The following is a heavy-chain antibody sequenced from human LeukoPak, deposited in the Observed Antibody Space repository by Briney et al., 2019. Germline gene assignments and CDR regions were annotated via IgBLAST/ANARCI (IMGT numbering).Heavy chain of an antibody. J-gene: IGHJ4*02. V-gene: IGHV3-23*01. Sequence: GGSLRLSCTASGFTFSSHAMSWVRQAPGKGLEWVSALSGSGGNTYYTDSVKGRFTISRDNSKNTLYLQMNSLSAEDTAKYYCAKVASLCTSTSCVWGGFDYWGQGTLVTVSS. CDR2: LSGSGGNT. CDR1: GFTFSSHA. CDR3: AKVASLCTSTSCVWGGFDY. D-gene: IGHD2-2*01.